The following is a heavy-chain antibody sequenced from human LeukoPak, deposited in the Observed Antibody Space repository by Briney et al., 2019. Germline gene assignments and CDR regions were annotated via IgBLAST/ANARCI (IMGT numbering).Heavy chain of an antibody. J-gene: IGHJ4*02. CDR3: AGSYYYGSGSYSNYYFDY. CDR2: IHSGGAT. CDR1: GFPVSSNY. D-gene: IGHD3-10*01. V-gene: IGHV3-53*01. Sequence: GGSLRLSCAASGFPVSSNYMSWVRQAPGKGLEWVSVIHSGGATYYADSVKGRFTISRDNSKNTLYLQMNSLRAEDTAVYYCAGSYYYGSGSYSNYYFDYWGQGTLVTVSS.